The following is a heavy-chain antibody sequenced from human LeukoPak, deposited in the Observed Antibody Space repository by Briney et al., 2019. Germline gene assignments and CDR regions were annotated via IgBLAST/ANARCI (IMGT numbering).Heavy chain of an antibody. CDR1: GGSISSHY. CDR2: IYYSGST. V-gene: IGHV4-59*11. CDR3: AKTPYSSSSFWFDP. D-gene: IGHD6-6*01. J-gene: IGHJ5*02. Sequence: KASETLSLTCTVSGGSISSHYWSWIRQPPGKGLEWIGYIYYSGSTNYNPSLKSRVTISVDTSKNQFSLKLSSVTAADTAVYYCAKTPYSSSSFWFDPWGQGTLVTVSS.